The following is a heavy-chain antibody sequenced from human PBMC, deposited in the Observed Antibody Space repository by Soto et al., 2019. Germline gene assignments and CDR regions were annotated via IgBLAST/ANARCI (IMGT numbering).Heavy chain of an antibody. V-gene: IGHV4-34*01. D-gene: IGHD3-10*01. CDR3: ARGRFPVWFGELFDSYYYYYMDV. J-gene: IGHJ6*03. CDR2: INHSGST. Sequence: SETLSLTCAVYGGSFSGYYWSWIRQPPGKGLEWIGEINHSGSTNYNPSLKSRVTISVDTSKNQFSLKLSSVTAADTAVYYCARGRFPVWFGELFDSYYYYYMDVWGKGTTVTVSS. CDR1: GGSFSGYY.